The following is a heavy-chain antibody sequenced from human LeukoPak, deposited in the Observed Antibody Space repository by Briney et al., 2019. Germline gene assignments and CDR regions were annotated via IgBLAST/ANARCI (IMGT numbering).Heavy chain of an antibody. V-gene: IGHV1-24*01. CDR2: FDPEDGET. D-gene: IGHD3-10*01. Sequence: ASVKVSCKVSGYTLTELSMHWVRQAPGKGLEWMGGFDPEDGETIYAQKFQGRVTMTEDTSTDTAHMELSSLRSEDTAVYYCATGTTGGYGSGSYFLFDYWGQGTLVTVSS. CDR1: GYTLTELS. J-gene: IGHJ4*02. CDR3: ATGTTGGYGSGSYFLFDY.